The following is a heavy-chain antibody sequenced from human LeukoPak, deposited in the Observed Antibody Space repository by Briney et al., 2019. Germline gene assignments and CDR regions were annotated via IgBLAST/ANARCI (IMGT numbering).Heavy chain of an antibody. CDR2: ISSSSSYI. J-gene: IGHJ5*02. V-gene: IGHV3-21*01. Sequence: PGGSLRLSCAASGFTFSNYDMHWVRQAPGKGLEWVSSISSSSSYIYYADSVKGRFTISRDNAKNSLYLQMNSLRAEDTAVYYCAKDLMKIVGATHNWFDPWGQGTLVTVSS. CDR3: AKDLMKIVGATHNWFDP. CDR1: GFTFSNYD. D-gene: IGHD1-26*01.